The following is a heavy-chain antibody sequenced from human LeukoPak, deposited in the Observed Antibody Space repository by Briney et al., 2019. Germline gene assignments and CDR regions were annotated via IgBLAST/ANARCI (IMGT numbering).Heavy chain of an antibody. J-gene: IGHJ4*02. CDR2: ISGSGGTT. Sequence: GGSLRLSCAASGSTFSSYGMSWVRQAPGKGRKWGSVISGSGGTTHYADSVKGRFTISRDNAKNTLYLQMNSLRADDTAVYYCARDYHDSSGSYGVDYWGQGSLVIVSS. CDR1: GSTFSSYG. CDR3: ARDYHDSSGSYGVDY. V-gene: IGHV3-23*01. D-gene: IGHD3-22*01.